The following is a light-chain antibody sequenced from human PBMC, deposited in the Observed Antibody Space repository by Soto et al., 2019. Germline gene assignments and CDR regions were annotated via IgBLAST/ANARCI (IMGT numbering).Light chain of an antibody. J-gene: IGLJ2*01. CDR3: CSYAGSSTLL. CDR1: SSDVGSYNL. CDR2: EGS. Sequence: QSALTQPASVSGSPGQSITISCSGTSSDVGSYNLVSWYQQHPGKVPKLLIYEGSKWPSGVSSRFSGSKSGNTASLTISGLQAEDEADYYCCSYAGSSTLLFGGGTKLTVL. V-gene: IGLV2-23*01.